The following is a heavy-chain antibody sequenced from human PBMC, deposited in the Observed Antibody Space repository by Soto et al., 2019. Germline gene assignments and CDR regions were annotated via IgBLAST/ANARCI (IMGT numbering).Heavy chain of an antibody. J-gene: IGHJ5*02. Sequence: QVQLQESGPGLVKPSQTLSLTCIVSGGSISSGGYYWSWIRQHPEKGLEWIGYIYYSGTTYYNPSLEIRVTISLDTSKHQFSLKLSSVTAADTAVYYCARTHCSTTSCYEVSWFDPWGQGTLVTVSS. D-gene: IGHD2-2*01. V-gene: IGHV4-31*03. CDR2: IYYSGTT. CDR1: GGSISSGGYY. CDR3: ARTHCSTTSCYEVSWFDP.